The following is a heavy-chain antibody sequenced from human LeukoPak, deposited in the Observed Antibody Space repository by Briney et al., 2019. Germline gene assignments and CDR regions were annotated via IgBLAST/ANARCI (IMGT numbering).Heavy chain of an antibody. CDR1: GYTFTSYD. J-gene: IGHJ4*02. CDR2: MNPNSGNT. Sequence: GASVKVSCKASGYTFTSYDINWVRQATGQGLEWMGWMNPNSGNTGYAQKFQGRVTITRNTSISTAYMELSSLRSEDTAVYYCARPGYSSGWYDYWGQRTLVTVSS. CDR3: ARPGYSSGWYDY. D-gene: IGHD6-19*01. V-gene: IGHV1-8*03.